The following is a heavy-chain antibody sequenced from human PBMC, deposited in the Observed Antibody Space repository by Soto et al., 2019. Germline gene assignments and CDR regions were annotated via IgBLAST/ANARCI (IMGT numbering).Heavy chain of an antibody. CDR1: GDSINTGDYY. V-gene: IGHV4-30-4*01. Sequence: SETLSLTCTVSGDSINTGDYYWSWLRQPPRKGLEWIGYIYYTGSTYYNPSLKSQFTISIDTSKTQFSLKVNSVTAADTAMYYCASSITIFGVVIPNGMDVWGQGTTVT. J-gene: IGHJ6*02. D-gene: IGHD3-3*01. CDR2: IYYTGST. CDR3: ASSITIFGVVIPNGMDV.